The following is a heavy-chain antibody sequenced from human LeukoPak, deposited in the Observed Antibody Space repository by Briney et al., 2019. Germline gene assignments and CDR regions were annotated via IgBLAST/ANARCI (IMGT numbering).Heavy chain of an antibody. V-gene: IGHV4-38-2*02. CDR3: ARGGGRTRGYCSGGSCSNDY. D-gene: IGHD2-15*01. CDR1: GYSISSGYY. J-gene: IGHJ4*02. Sequence: SETLSLTCTVSGYSISSGYYWGWIRQPPGKGLEWIGSIYHSGSTYYNPSLKSRVTISVDTSKNQFSLKLSSVTAADTAVYYCARGGGRTRGYCSGGSCSNDYWGQGTLVTVSS. CDR2: IYHSGST.